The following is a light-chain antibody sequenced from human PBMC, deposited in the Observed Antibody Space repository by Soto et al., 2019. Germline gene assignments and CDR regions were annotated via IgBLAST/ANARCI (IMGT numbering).Light chain of an antibody. CDR1: QSVSSY. Sequence: EIVLTQSPATLSLSPGERATLSCRASQSVSSYLAWYQQKPGQAPRLLIYDASNRTTGIPARFSGSGSGTEFTLTLSSLEPEDFAIYYCQQRSNWPLMYTFGQGTKLEIK. V-gene: IGKV3-11*01. CDR2: DAS. J-gene: IGKJ2*01. CDR3: QQRSNWPLMYT.